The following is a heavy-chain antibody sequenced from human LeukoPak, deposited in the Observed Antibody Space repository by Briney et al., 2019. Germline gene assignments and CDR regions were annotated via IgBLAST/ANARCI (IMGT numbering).Heavy chain of an antibody. J-gene: IGHJ4*02. CDR3: ASHPYDILTGHYKYYFDY. Sequence: VQPGGPLRLSCAASGFTFSSYWMSWVRQAPGKGLEWVANIKQDGSEKYYVDSVKGRFTISRDNAKNSLYLQMNSLRAEDTAVYYCASHPYDILTGHYKYYFDYWGQGTLVTVSS. D-gene: IGHD3-9*01. CDR2: IKQDGSEK. V-gene: IGHV3-7*03. CDR1: GFTFSSYW.